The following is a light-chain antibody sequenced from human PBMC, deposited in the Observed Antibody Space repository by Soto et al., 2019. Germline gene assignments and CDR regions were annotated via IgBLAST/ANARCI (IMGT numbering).Light chain of an antibody. V-gene: IGKV1-33*01. CDR1: QDIKNY. CDR3: QHYVNLPLT. J-gene: IGKJ4*01. CDR2: EAS. Sequence: DIPMTQSPSSLSASVGDRVTITCQASQDIKNYLNWYQQKPGKAPKVLIYEASSLATGVPSRFSGGGSETHFTFTISSLQPEDFATYYCQHYVNLPLTFGGGTKVEVK.